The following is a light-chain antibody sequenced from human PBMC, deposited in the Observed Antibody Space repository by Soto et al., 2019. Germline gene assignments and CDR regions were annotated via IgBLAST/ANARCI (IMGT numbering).Light chain of an antibody. Sequence: DIQMTQSPSSLSASVGDRVTITCRASQSISSYLNWYQQKPGKAPKLLIYAESSLQSGVPSRFSGSGSGTDFTLTISSLQPEDFETYYCQQSYSSITFGPGTKVDIK. CDR2: AES. CDR1: QSISSY. CDR3: QQSYSSIT. V-gene: IGKV1-39*01. J-gene: IGKJ3*01.